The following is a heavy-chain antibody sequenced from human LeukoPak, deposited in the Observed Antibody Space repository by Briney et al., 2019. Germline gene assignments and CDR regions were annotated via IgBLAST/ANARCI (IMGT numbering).Heavy chain of an antibody. Sequence: GGSLRLSCAASGFTFSSYSMNWVRQAPGKGLEWVSSISSSSSYIYYADSVKGRFTISSDNAKNSLYLQMNSLRAEDTAVYYCARVDYDILTGYPGGMDVWGQGTTVTVSS. J-gene: IGHJ6*02. CDR3: ARVDYDILTGYPGGMDV. V-gene: IGHV3-21*01. D-gene: IGHD3-9*01. CDR1: GFTFSSYS. CDR2: ISSSSSYI.